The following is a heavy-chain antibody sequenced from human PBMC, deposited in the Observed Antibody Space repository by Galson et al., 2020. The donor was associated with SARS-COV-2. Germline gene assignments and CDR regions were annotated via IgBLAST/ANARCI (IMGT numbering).Heavy chain of an antibody. D-gene: IGHD1-26*01. CDR2: ISYTGTT. CDR3: AAGTGSIYSYLEH. V-gene: IGHV4-59*08. CDR1: GGSLRSYY. J-gene: IGHJ4*02. Sequence: SETLSLTCTVSGGSLRSYYWSWIRQSPGKGLEWIGDISYTGTTNYNPSLNSRVTISIDTSNSQFSLHLRSLTAADTAVYFCAAGTGSIYSYLEHWGQGTPVTVSS.